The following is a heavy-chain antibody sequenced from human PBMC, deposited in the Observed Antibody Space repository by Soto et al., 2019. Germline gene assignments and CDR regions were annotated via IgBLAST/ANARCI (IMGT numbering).Heavy chain of an antibody. V-gene: IGHV1-3*01. D-gene: IGHD6-19*01. CDR3: ASDGALGKAVAGKTSHYGMDV. J-gene: IGHJ6*01. CDR1: GYTFTSYA. CDR2: SNAGNGNT. Sequence: QVQLVQSGAEVKKPGASVKVSCKASGYTFTSYAMHWVRQPPGQRLEWMGWSNAGNGNTKYSQKFQSRVTINTDTSGSTAYMELSSVTSADKAVYYCASDGALGKAVAGKTSHYGMDVWRQGTTVTVSS.